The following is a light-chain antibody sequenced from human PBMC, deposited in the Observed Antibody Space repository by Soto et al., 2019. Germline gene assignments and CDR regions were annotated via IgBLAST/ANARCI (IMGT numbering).Light chain of an antibody. J-gene: IGLJ1*01. CDR3: GTWDSSLIAL. Sequence: QSVLTQPPSVSAAPGQKVTISCSGNSSNIGSNDVSWYQQLPGKAPKLLFYENSQRPSGIPDRFSGSKSGTSATLGITGLQTGDEADYYCGTWDSSLIALFGTGTKVTVL. CDR1: SSNIGSND. V-gene: IGLV1-51*02. CDR2: ENS.